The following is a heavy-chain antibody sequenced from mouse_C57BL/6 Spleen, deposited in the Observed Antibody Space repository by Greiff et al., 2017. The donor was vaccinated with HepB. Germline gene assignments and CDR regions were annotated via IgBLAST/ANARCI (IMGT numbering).Heavy chain of an antibody. J-gene: IGHJ3*01. CDR3: ARDSSGYPAWFAY. V-gene: IGHV1-61*01. CDR2: IYPSDSET. D-gene: IGHD3-2*02. Sequence: QVQLQQPGAELVRPGSSVKLSCKASGYTFTSYWMDWVKQRPGQGLEWIGNIYPSDSETHYNQKFKDKATLTVDKSSSTAYMQLSSLTSEDSAVYYWARDSSGYPAWFAYWGQGTLVTVSA. CDR1: GYTFTSYW.